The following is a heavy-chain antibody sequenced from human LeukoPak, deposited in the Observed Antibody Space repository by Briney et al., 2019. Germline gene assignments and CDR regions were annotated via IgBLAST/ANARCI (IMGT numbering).Heavy chain of an antibody. CDR2: IRYDGSNK. V-gene: IGHV3-30*02. CDR3: AKGILGAVAGTGHYYYYYMDV. J-gene: IGHJ6*03. CDR1: GFTFSSYG. D-gene: IGHD6-19*01. Sequence: PGGSLRLSCAASGFTFSSYGMHWVRQAPGKGLEWVAFIRYDGSNKYYAESVKGRFTISRDNSKNTLYLQMNSLRAEDTAVYYCAKGILGAVAGTGHYYYYYMDVWGKGTTVTISS.